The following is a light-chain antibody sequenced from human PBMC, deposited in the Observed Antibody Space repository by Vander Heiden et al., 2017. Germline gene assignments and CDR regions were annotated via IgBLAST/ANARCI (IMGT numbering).Light chain of an antibody. V-gene: IGLV2-8*01. Sequence: QSALTQPPSASGSPDQSVTISCTGTSSDVGAYNYVSWYQQPPAKAPTLIIYDVTKRPSGVPDRFSGSKSGNTAFLTVSGLQAEDEADYYCSSHAGSSAVFGGGTTVTVL. CDR1: SSDVGAYNY. CDR2: DVT. J-gene: IGLJ3*02. CDR3: SSHAGSSAV.